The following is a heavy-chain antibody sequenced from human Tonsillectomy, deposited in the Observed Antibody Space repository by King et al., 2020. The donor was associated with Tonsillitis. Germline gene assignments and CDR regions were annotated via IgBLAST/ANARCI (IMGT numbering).Heavy chain of an antibody. J-gene: IGHJ3*02. Sequence: VQLVESGAEVKKPGESLKISCKGSGYKFTSYWIGWLRQMPGKGLELMGIIYPGDSDTKYSPSFQGQVTISADKSISTAFLQWSSLKASDTAMYYCARTLYGSGTYNDAFEIWGQGTMVTVS. CDR2: IYPGDSDT. CDR3: ARTLYGSGTYNDAFEI. D-gene: IGHD3-10*01. CDR1: GYKFTSYW. V-gene: IGHV5-51*01.